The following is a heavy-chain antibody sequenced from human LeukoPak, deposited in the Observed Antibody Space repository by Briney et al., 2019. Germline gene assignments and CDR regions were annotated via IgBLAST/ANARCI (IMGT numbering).Heavy chain of an antibody. J-gene: IGHJ6*03. CDR3: ASASTSVYYYYMDV. Sequence: PGGSLRLSCAASGFTFSSYGMHWVRQAPGKGLEWVAFIRYDGSNKYYADSVKGRFTISRDNSKNTLYLQMNSLRAEDTAVYYCASASTSVYYYYMDVWGKGTTVTVSS. D-gene: IGHD2-2*01. CDR2: IRYDGSNK. V-gene: IGHV3-30*02. CDR1: GFTFSSYG.